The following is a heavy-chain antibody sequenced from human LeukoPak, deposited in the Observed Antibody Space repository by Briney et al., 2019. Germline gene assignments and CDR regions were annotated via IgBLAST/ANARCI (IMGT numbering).Heavy chain of an antibody. CDR2: IILIFGAA. CDR3: ATVYSGSYYFDY. J-gene: IGHJ4*02. CDR1: GGTFSSDA. Sequence: SAKVSCKASGGTFSSDAINWVRQAPGQGLEWMGGIILIFGAANYAQEFQGRVTITADESASTVYMELSSLRSDDTAVYYCATVYSGSYYFDYWGQGTLVTVSS. D-gene: IGHD1-26*01. V-gene: IGHV1-69*13.